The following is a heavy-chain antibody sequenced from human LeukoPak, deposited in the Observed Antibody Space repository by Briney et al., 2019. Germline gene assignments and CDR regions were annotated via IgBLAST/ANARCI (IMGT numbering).Heavy chain of an antibody. Sequence: SETLSLTCTVSGGSVSSGSYYWSWIRQPPGKGLEWIGYIYYSGSTNYNPSLKSRVTISVDTSKNQFSLKLSSVTAADTAVYYCARDGASLDGDYHFDYWGQGTLVTVSS. V-gene: IGHV4-61*01. J-gene: IGHJ4*02. CDR1: GGSVSSGSYY. CDR2: IYYSGST. CDR3: ARDGASLDGDYHFDY. D-gene: IGHD4-17*01.